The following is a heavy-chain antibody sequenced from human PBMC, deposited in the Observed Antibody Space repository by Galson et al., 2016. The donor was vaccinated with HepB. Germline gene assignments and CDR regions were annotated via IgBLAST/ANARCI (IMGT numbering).Heavy chain of an antibody. CDR3: ARSPPPYISVVARGHWFDP. V-gene: IGHV1-3*04. D-gene: IGHD6-19*01. CDR2: IKTSNGYT. Sequence: SVKVSCKASGYSFTTYAIYWVRQAPGQGLEWLGWIKTSNGYTKYSETFQDRVTITRDTSATTVYMELSSRKSEDTAVYYCARSPPPYISVVARGHWFDPWGQGTLVTVSS. CDR1: GYSFTTYA. J-gene: IGHJ5*02.